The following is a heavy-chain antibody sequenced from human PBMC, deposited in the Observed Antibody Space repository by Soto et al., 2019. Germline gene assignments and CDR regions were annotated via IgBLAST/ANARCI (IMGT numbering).Heavy chain of an antibody. D-gene: IGHD4-17*01. J-gene: IGHJ4*02. CDR3: ARVTLMTTGPGDY. Sequence: QVQLVQSGAEVKKPGASVKVSCKASGYTFTSYYMHWVRQAPGQGLELMGIINPSGGSTSYAQKFQGIVTMTRDTSTGTVYMELSSLRSEDTAVYYCARVTLMTTGPGDYWGQGTLVTVSS. CDR1: GYTFTSYY. V-gene: IGHV1-46*01. CDR2: INPSGGST.